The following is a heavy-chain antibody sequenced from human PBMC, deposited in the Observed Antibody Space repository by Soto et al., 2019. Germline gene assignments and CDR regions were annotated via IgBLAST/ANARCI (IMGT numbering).Heavy chain of an antibody. Sequence: SVKVSCKASGGTFSSYAISWVRQAPGQGLEWMGGIIPIFGTANYAQKFQGRVTMTRDTSTSTVYMELSSLRSEDTAVYYCARGLVVTATRYAFDIWGQGTMVTVSS. J-gene: IGHJ3*02. D-gene: IGHD2-21*02. CDR3: ARGLVVTATRYAFDI. CDR2: IIPIFGTA. CDR1: GGTFSSYA. V-gene: IGHV1-69*05.